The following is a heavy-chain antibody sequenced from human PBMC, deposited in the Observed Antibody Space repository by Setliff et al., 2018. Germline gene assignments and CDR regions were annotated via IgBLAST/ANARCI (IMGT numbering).Heavy chain of an antibody. J-gene: IGHJ3*02. Sequence: ASVKVSCKASGYTFSNYGISWVRQAPGQGLEWMGWISAYNGYIIYAQKLQGRVTMTTDTSTSTAYMEVRSLRSDDTAVYYCARAPGTVVVPASRSAFDIWGQRTMVTVSS. CDR3: ARAPGTVVVPASRSAFDI. CDR1: GYTFSNYG. V-gene: IGHV1-18*01. CDR2: ISAYNGYI. D-gene: IGHD2-2*01.